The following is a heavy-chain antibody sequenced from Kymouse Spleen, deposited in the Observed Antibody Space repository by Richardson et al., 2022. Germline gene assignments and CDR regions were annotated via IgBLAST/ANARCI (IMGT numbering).Heavy chain of an antibody. CDR2: INHSGST. CDR3: ARGGYYPYFDY. V-gene: IGHV4-34*01. J-gene: IGHJ4*02. D-gene: IGHD3-10*01,IGHD3-22*01,IGHD3-3*01. CDR1: GGSFSGYY. Sequence: QVQLQQWGAGLLKPSETLSLTCAVYGGSFSGYYWSWIRQPPGKGLEWIGEINHSGSTNYNPSLKSRVTISVDTSKNQFSLKLSSVTAADTAVYYCARGGYYPYFDYWGQGTLVTVSS.